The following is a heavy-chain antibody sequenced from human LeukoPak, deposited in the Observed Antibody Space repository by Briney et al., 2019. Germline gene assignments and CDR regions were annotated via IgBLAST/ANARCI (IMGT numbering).Heavy chain of an antibody. D-gene: IGHD4-17*01. V-gene: IGHV3-33*06. CDR3: AKDWDYDLYYFDY. CDR2: IWYDGSNK. Sequence: GGSLRLSCAASGFTFSSYGMHWVRQAPGKGLEGVAVIWYDGSNKYYADSVKGRFTISRDNSKNTLYLQMHSLRAEDTAVYYCAKDWDYDLYYFDYWGQGTLVTVSS. J-gene: IGHJ4*02. CDR1: GFTFSSYG.